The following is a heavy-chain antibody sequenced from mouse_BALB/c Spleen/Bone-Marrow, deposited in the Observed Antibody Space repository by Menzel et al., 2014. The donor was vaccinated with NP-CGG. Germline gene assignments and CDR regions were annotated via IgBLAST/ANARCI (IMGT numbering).Heavy chain of an antibody. CDR3: ASYCYGSSSFAY. J-gene: IGHJ3*01. CDR1: GFNIKDTY. Sequence: VQLQQSGAELVKPGASVKLSCTASGFNIKDTYMHWVKQRPEQGLEWIGRIDPANGNTKYDPKFQGKATITADTSSNTAYLQLSSLTSGDTAVYYCASYCYGSSSFAYWGQGTLVTVSA. V-gene: IGHV14-3*02. CDR2: IDPANGNT. D-gene: IGHD1-1*01.